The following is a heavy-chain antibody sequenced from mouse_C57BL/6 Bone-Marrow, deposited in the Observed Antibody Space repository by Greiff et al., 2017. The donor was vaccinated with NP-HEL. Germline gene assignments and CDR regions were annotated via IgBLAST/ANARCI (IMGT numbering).Heavy chain of an antibody. Sequence: EVKLMESGGGLVQPGGSMKLSCAASGFTFSDAWMDWVRQSPEKGLEWVAEIRNKANNHATYYAESVKGRFTISRDDSKSSVYLQMNSLRAEDTGIIYCTCYDYGFPYAMDYWGQGTSVTVSS. CDR1: GFTFSDAW. V-gene: IGHV6-6*01. CDR3: TCYDYGFPYAMDY. CDR2: IRNKANNHAT. J-gene: IGHJ4*01. D-gene: IGHD2-4*01.